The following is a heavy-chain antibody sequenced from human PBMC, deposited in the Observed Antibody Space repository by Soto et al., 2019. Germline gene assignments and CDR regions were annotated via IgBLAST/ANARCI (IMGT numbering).Heavy chain of an antibody. V-gene: IGHV2-5*02. CDR2: IYWDDDK. CDR1: GFSLSTSGVA. CDR3: ARAITYNGGWLQNWSAP. D-gene: IGHD7-27*01. Sequence: QITLKESAPTLVKPTQTLTLTCTFSGFSLSTSGVAVGWIRQPPGKALEWLAVIYWDDDKLYTPSLKSRLTLAHATSKTQMVLRLTNMDPADPATYYCARAITYNGGWLQNWSAPRGQGTLVTVSS. J-gene: IGHJ5*02.